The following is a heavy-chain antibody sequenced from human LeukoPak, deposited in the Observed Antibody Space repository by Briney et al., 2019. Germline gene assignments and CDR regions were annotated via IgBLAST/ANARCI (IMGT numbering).Heavy chain of an antibody. J-gene: IGHJ6*04. CDR1: GYTFTSYY. Sequence: ASVKVSCKASGYTFTSYYMHWVRQAPGQGLESMGIINPSGGSTSYAQKFQGRVNMTRDMSTSTVYMELSSLRSEDTAVYYCARDCSSTSCYLGMDVWGKGTTVTVSS. D-gene: IGHD2-2*01. CDR2: INPSGGST. V-gene: IGHV1-46*01. CDR3: ARDCSSTSCYLGMDV.